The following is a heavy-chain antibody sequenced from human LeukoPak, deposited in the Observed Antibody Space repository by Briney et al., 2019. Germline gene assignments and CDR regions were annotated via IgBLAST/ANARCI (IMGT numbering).Heavy chain of an antibody. CDR2: IRYDGSNE. J-gene: IGHJ4*02. CDR1: GITFNSYG. V-gene: IGHV3-30*02. D-gene: IGHD2-21*01. Sequence: GGSLRLSCAASGITFNSYGMHCVRQAPDKGLEWVAFIRYDGSNEYYVDSVKGRFTISRDNSKNTLYLQMNSLRGEDTAVYYCCGDFDYWGQGTLVTVSS. CDR3: CGDFDY.